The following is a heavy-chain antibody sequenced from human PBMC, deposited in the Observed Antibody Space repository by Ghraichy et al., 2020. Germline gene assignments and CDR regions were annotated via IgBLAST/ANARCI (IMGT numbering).Heavy chain of an antibody. J-gene: IGHJ4*02. CDR3: AKMGGLYYYDSSGYFYDY. CDR1: GFTFNNYA. Sequence: GSLRLSCASSGFTFNNYAMHWVRQAPGKGLEWVAVISYDGSNKYYADSVKGRFTISRDNSKNTLYLQMNSLRAEDTAVYYCAKMGGLYYYDSSGYFYDYWGQGTLVTVSS. D-gene: IGHD3-22*01. CDR2: ISYDGSNK. V-gene: IGHV3-30*18.